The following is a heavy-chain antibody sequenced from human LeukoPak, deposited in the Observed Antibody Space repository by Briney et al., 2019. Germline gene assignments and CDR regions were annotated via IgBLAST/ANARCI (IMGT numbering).Heavy chain of an antibody. Sequence: GGSLRLSCTTSGFSFSSYSMNWVRQTPGKGLEWVSSISSGSSSVFYAELVRGRFTISRDSAKTSVFLQMDSLRADDSALYFCARSQRLGHCVNGVCVYPYYFDFWGQGALVTVSS. J-gene: IGHJ4*02. CDR3: ARSQRLGHCVNGVCVYPYYFDF. V-gene: IGHV3-21*01. CDR1: GFSFSSYS. CDR2: ISSGSSSV. D-gene: IGHD2-8*01.